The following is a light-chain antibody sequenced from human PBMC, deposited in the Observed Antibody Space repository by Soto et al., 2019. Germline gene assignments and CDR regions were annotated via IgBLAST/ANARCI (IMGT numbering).Light chain of an antibody. J-gene: IGLJ1*01. Sequence: SALTQPASLSGTPGQSITISCTGSNSDVGIYDFVSWYQHHSGRAPKLIVSEVSHRPSGVSNRFSGSKSGNTASLTISGLQYEDEADYYCISYTSDDVRYVFGTGTQVTVL. CDR3: ISYTSDDVRYV. CDR1: NSDVGIYDF. V-gene: IGLV2-14*01. CDR2: EVS.